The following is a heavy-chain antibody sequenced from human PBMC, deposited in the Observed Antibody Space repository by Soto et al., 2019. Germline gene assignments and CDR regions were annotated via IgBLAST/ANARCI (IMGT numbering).Heavy chain of an antibody. V-gene: IGHV3-33*01. J-gene: IGHJ4*02. CDR2: TWYDGRNK. Sequence: QVQLVESGGGVVQPGRSLRLSCAASGFIFRSFGMHWVRQAPGKGLEWVATTWYDGRNKYYADSVRGRFTISRDNSNNMLYLQMNKLRGVDTAVYYWARETGFGDYFDHWGQGTLVTVSS. CDR1: GFIFRSFG. D-gene: IGHD3-10*01. CDR3: ARETGFGDYFDH.